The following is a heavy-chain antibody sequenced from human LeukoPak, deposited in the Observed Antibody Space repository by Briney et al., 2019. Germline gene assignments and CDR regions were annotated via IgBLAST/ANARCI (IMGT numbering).Heavy chain of an antibody. CDR3: AKDQGLYSSEFYFDY. D-gene: IGHD6-19*01. V-gene: IGHV3-43D*03. CDR2: ISWDGGST. J-gene: IGHJ4*02. Sequence: GGSLRLSCAASGFTFDDYAMHWVRQAPGKGLEWVSLISWDGGSTYYADSVKGRFTISRDNSKNSLYLQMNSLRAEDTALYYCAKDQGLYSSEFYFDYWGQGTLVTVSS. CDR1: GFTFDDYA.